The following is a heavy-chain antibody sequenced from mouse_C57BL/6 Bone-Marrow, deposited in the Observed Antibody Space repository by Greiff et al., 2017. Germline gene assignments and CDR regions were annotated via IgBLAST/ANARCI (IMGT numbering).Heavy chain of an antibody. D-gene: IGHD3-2*02. Sequence: VQLQESGPGLVAPSQSLSITCTVSGFSLTSYGVDWVRQSPGKGLEWLGVIWGVGSTNYNSALKSRLSISKDNSKSQVFLKMNSLQTDDTAMYYCASRDSSGSAWFAYWGQGTLVTVSA. CDR3: ASRDSSGSAWFAY. J-gene: IGHJ3*01. CDR2: IWGVGST. V-gene: IGHV2-6*01. CDR1: GFSLTSYG.